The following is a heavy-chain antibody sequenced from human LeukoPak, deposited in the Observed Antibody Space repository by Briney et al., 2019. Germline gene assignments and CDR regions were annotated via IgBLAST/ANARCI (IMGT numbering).Heavy chain of an antibody. D-gene: IGHD3-3*01. CDR3: AKSVAIYFYYGLDV. J-gene: IGHJ6*02. Sequence: GGSLRLSCAASGFTFSSYAMHWVRQAPSKGLEWVAVISYDGSNKYYADSVKGRFTISRDNSKNTLFLQMNSLRAEDTAPYYCAKSVAIYFYYGLDVWGQGTTVAVSS. CDR2: ISYDGSNK. V-gene: IGHV3-30*04. CDR1: GFTFSSYA.